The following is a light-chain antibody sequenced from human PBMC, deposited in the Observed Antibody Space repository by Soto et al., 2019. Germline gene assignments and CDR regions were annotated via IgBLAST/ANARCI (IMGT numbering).Light chain of an antibody. V-gene: IGKV1-39*01. CDR2: AAS. Sequence: DIQMTQSPSSLSASVGDRVTITCRASQSISSYLNWYQQKPGKAPKLLIYAASSLQSGVPSRFSGSGSGTDFTLTSSSLQPEDVATYYCQQSYSTPLTFGGETKVEIK. J-gene: IGKJ4*01. CDR3: QQSYSTPLT. CDR1: QSISSY.